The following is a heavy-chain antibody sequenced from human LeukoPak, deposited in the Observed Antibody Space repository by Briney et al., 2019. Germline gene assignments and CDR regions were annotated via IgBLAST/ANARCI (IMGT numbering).Heavy chain of an antibody. J-gene: IGHJ3*02. Sequence: GGSLRLSCAASGFTFSSYAMSWVRQAPGKGLEWVSVFSGSGGSTYYADSVKGRFTISRDNSKNTLYLQMNSLRAEDTAVYYCAKDRAPSLWFEGAFDIWGQGTMVTVSS. V-gene: IGHV3-23*01. CDR1: GFTFSSYA. CDR3: AKDRAPSLWFEGAFDI. D-gene: IGHD3-10*01. CDR2: FSGSGGST.